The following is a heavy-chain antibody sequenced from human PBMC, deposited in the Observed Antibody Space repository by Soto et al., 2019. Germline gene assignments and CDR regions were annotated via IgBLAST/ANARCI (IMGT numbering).Heavy chain of an antibody. CDR1: GDSVSSNSAA. J-gene: IGHJ4*02. CDR3: ARQRTTVVTQAYFDH. D-gene: IGHD4-17*01. V-gene: IGHV6-1*01. CDR2: TYYRSKWYN. Sequence: SQTLSLTCVISGDSVSSNSAAWNWIRQSPLRGLEWLGRTYYRSKWYNDYAVSVKSRITINPDTSKNQFSLTLNSVTAADAAVYYCARQRTTVVTQAYFDHWGQGTLVTVSS.